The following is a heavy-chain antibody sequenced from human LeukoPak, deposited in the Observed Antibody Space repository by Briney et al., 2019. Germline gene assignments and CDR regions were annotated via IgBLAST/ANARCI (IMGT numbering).Heavy chain of an antibody. CDR3: ARDHSGDCTNGVCYSL. Sequence: ASVKVSCKASGYTFTSYGISWVRQAPGQGLERMGWISAYNGNTNYAQKLQGRVTMTTDTSTSTAYMELRSLRSDDTAVYYCARDHSGDCTNGVCYSLWGQGTLVTVSS. V-gene: IGHV1-18*01. CDR1: GYTFTSYG. CDR2: ISAYNGNT. D-gene: IGHD2-8*01. J-gene: IGHJ4*02.